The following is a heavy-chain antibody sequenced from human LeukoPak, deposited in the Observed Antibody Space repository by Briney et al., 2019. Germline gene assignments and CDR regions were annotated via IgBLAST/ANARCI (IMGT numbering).Heavy chain of an antibody. CDR3: AKSVGWGGYDAFDI. Sequence: PGGSLRLSCAASGFTFSSYAMCWVRQAPGKGLEWVSVISGSVGRTYYADSVKGRFTISRDNSKNTVTLQMSSLRADDTAVYYCAKSVGWGGYDAFDIWGQGTMITVSS. J-gene: IGHJ3*02. V-gene: IGHV3-23*01. CDR1: GFTFSSYA. CDR2: ISGSVGRT. D-gene: IGHD3-16*01.